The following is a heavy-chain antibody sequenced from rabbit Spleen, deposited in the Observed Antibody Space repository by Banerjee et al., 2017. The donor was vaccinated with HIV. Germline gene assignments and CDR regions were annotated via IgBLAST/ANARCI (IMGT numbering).Heavy chain of an antibody. V-gene: IGHV1S47*01. CDR2: IDPVFGIT. Sequence: QEQLVESGGGLVQPGGSLKLSCKASGFDFGTYYLSWVRQAPGKGLEWIGYIDPVFGITYYANWVNGRFSISRENAQNTVFLQMTSLTAADTATYFCARDGAGGSYFALWGPGTLVTVS. CDR1: GFDFGTYY. J-gene: IGHJ6*01. D-gene: IGHD8-1*01. CDR3: ARDGAGGSYFAL.